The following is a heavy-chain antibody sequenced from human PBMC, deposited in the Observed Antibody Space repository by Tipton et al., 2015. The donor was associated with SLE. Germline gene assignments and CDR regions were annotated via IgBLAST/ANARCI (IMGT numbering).Heavy chain of an antibody. CDR1: GFTFSSYS. Sequence: GSLRLSCAASGFTFSSYSMNWVRQAPGKGLEWVSAISGSGGSTYYADSVKGRFTISRDNSKNTLYLQMNSLRAEDTAVYYCAKDGDRYCSGGSCRGNYWGQGTLVTVPS. CDR3: AKDGDRYCSGGSCRGNY. D-gene: IGHD2-15*01. CDR2: ISGSGGST. V-gene: IGHV3-23*01. J-gene: IGHJ4*02.